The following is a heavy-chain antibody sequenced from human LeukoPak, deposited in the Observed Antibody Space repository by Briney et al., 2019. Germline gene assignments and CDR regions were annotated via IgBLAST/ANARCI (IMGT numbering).Heavy chain of an antibody. CDR3: ASSIYGGNSYYYYYYMDV. CDR1: GFTFSSYS. V-gene: IGHV3-48*01. Sequence: GGSLRLSCAASGFTFSSYSMNWVRQAPGKGLEWVSYISSSSSTIYYADSVKGRFTISRDNAKNSLYLQMNSLRAEDTAVYYCASSIYGGNSYYYYYYMDVWGKGTTVTVSS. D-gene: IGHD4-23*01. J-gene: IGHJ6*03. CDR2: ISSSSSTI.